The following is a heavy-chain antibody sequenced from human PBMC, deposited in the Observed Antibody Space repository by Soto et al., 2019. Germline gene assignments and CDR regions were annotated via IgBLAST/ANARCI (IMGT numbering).Heavy chain of an antibody. D-gene: IGHD2-2*01. CDR2: IIHASRAI. CDR3: ASLQVGREKNLAF. Sequence: GGSLRLSCAASGFPLRSYSMNWVRHAPGKGLDWISYIIHASRAIYYTASVMGRFTISRDDAKNALYLHLNGLRDEDTSFYYCASLQVGREKNLAFWSPGTSVTVSS. V-gene: IGHV3-48*02. CDR1: GFPLRSYS. J-gene: IGHJ4*01.